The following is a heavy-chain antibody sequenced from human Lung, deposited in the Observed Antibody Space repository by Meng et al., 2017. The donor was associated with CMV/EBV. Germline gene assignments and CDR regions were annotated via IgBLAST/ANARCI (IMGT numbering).Heavy chain of an antibody. CDR2: ISDSGDAK. D-gene: IGHD1-1*01. V-gene: IGHV3-11*04. CDR3: ARFVKDTSTWYSNYFDH. CDR1: GFTFSDYY. J-gene: IGHJ4*02. Sequence: GGSLRLSCAASGFTFSDYYMSWIRKAPGKGLEWVSYISDSGDAKFYGDSVKGRFTISRDNAKRSIFLQLNSLRADDTAVYYCARFVKDTSTWYSNYFDHWGQGTLVTVSS.